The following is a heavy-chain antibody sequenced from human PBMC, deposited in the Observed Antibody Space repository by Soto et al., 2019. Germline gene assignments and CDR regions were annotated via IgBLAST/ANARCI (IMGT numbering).Heavy chain of an antibody. CDR2: IYYSGST. Sequence: SETLSLTCTVSGGSISSSSYYWGWILHPPGKGLEWIGSIYYSGSTYYNPSLKSRVTISVDTSKNQFSLKLSSVTAADTAVYYCARHLPRIAVAGVFDYWGQGTLVTVSS. D-gene: IGHD6-19*01. CDR1: GGSISSSSYY. J-gene: IGHJ4*02. V-gene: IGHV4-39*01. CDR3: ARHLPRIAVAGVFDY.